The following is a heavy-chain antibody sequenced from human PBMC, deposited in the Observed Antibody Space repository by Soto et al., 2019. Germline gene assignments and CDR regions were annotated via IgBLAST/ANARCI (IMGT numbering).Heavy chain of an antibody. V-gene: IGHV1-3*01. CDR3: ARLAARNYAHYYYYMDI. CDR2: INAGNGNT. J-gene: IGHJ6*03. D-gene: IGHD6-6*01. CDR1: GYTFTSYA. Sequence: ASVKVSCKASGYTFTSYAMHWVRQAPGQRLEWMGWINAGNGNTKYSQKFQGRVTITRDTSASTAYMELSSLRSEDTAVYYCARLAARNYAHYYYYMDIWGKGTTVTVSS.